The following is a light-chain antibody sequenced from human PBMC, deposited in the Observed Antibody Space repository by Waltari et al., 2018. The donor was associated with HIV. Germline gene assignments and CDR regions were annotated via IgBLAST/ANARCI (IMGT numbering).Light chain of an antibody. J-gene: IGKJ5*01. CDR2: AGS. V-gene: IGKV1-39*01. CDR1: QTINSY. CDR3: QQTYSTPQT. Sequence: DIQMTQSPSSLSASVGDRVTITCRASQTINSYLNWYQQTPGNAHRLLIFAGSNLQSGVPSRFSGSGSGTDFILTVSSLQPEDFATYYCQQTYSTPQTFGQGTRLEI.